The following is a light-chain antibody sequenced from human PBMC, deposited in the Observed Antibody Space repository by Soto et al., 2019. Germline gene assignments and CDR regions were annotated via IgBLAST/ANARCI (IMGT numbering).Light chain of an antibody. CDR1: ISDVGAYNY. Sequence: QSVLTQPASVSGSPGQSVAISCTGTISDVGAYNYISWYQQHPGKAPKLLLSEVSNRPSGVSDRFSGSKSGNTASLNISGLQAEEEADYYCSSLTTSFTYVFGTGTKLTVL. CDR2: EVS. J-gene: IGLJ1*01. CDR3: SSLTTSFTYV. V-gene: IGLV2-14*01.